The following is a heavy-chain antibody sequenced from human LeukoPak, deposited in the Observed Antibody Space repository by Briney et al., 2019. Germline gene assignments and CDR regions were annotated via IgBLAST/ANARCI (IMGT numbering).Heavy chain of an antibody. CDR2: ICGSGGST. CDR3: AKEYGCSLLSAAGSLSFDY. V-gene: IGHV3-23*01. D-gene: IGHD6-13*01. J-gene: IGHJ4*02. CDR1: GFTFSSYS. Sequence: GGSLRLSCAVSGFTFSSYSMNWVRQAPGKGLEWVSAICGSGGSTYYADSVKGRFTISRDNSKNTLYLQMNSLRAEDTAVYYCAKEYGCSLLSAAGSLSFDYWGQGTLVTVSS.